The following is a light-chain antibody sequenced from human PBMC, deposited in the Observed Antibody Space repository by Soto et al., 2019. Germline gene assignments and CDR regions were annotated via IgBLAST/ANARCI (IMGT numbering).Light chain of an antibody. CDR1: QSLLHSNGYNY. CDR2: LGS. Sequence: IVMTQSPLSLSVTPGEAASISCRSSQSLLHSNGYNYLDWYLQKPGQSPQLLIYLGSNRASGVPDRFSGSGSGTDFTLKISRVEAEDVGVYYCMQPLQAPWTFGQGTKVDIK. CDR3: MQPLQAPWT. J-gene: IGKJ1*01. V-gene: IGKV2-28*01.